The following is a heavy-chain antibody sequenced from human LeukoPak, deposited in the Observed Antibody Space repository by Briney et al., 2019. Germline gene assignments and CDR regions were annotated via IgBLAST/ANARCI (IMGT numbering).Heavy chain of an antibody. V-gene: IGHV3-23*01. J-gene: IGHJ4*02. CDR3: AKYPISYYYDSSGYRGYFDY. CDR2: ICASGDST. CDR1: GFTFSSYA. Sequence: GGSLRLSCAASGFTFSSYAMTWVRQAPGKGLEWVSTICASGDSTYYADSVKGRFTISRDNSKNTLYLQMSSLRAEGTAIYYCAKYPISYYYDSSGYRGYFDYWGQGTLVTVSS. D-gene: IGHD3-22*01.